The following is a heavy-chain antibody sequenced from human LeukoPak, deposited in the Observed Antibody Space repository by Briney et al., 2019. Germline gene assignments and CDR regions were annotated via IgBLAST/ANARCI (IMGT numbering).Heavy chain of an antibody. J-gene: IGHJ6*02. Sequence: SETLSLTCAVYGGSFSGYYWSWIRQPPGKGLEWIGEINHSGSTNYNPSLKSRVTISVDTPKNQFSLKLSSVTAADTAVYYCARHYGHFYAMDVWGQGTTVTVSS. CDR3: ARHYGHFYAMDV. V-gene: IGHV4-34*01. CDR2: INHSGST. CDR1: GGSFSGYY. D-gene: IGHD3-16*01.